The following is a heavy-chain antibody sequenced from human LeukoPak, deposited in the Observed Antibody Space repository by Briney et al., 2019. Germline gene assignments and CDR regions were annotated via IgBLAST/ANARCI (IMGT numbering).Heavy chain of an antibody. CDR2: IYHSGST. Sequence: TSETLSLTCTVSGYSISSGYYWGWIRQPPGKGLEWIGSIYHSGSTYYNPSLKSRVTISVDTSKNQFSLKLSSVTAADTAVYYCARRGYYDSWGQGTLVTVSS. CDR1: GYSISSGYY. D-gene: IGHD3-22*01. V-gene: IGHV4-38-2*02. J-gene: IGHJ4*02. CDR3: ARRGYYDS.